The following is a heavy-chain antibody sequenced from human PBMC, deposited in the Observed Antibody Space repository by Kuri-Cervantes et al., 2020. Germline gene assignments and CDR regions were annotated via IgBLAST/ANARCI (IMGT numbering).Heavy chain of an antibody. CDR3: GSISDCSSTSCPWDYYYGMDV. CDR2: INPSGGST. J-gene: IGHJ6*02. CDR1: GYTFTGYY. D-gene: IGHD2-2*01. Sequence: ASVKVSCKASGYTFTGYYMHWVRQAPGQGLEWMGIINPSGGSTSYAQKFQGRVTMTRDTSTSTVYMELSSLRSEDTAVYYCGSISDCSSTSCPWDYYYGMDVWGQGTTVTVSS. V-gene: IGHV1-46*01.